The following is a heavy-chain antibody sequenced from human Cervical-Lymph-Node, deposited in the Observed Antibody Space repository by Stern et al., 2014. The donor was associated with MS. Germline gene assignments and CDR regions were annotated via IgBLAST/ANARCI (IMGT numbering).Heavy chain of an antibody. CDR2: ISYDGSNK. Sequence: VQLVQSGGGVVQPGRSLRLSCAASGFTFSSYGMHWVRQAPGKGLERVAVISYDGSNKYYADSVKGRFTISRDNSKNTLYLQMNSLRAEDTAVYYCAKCYGDSTYYYYGMDVWGQGTTVTVSS. J-gene: IGHJ6*02. V-gene: IGHV3-30*18. CDR1: GFTFSSYG. CDR3: AKCYGDSTYYYYGMDV. D-gene: IGHD4-17*01.